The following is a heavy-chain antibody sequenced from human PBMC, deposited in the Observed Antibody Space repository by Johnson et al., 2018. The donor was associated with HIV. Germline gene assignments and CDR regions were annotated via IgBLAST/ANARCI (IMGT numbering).Heavy chain of an antibody. Sequence: QVQLVESGGGVVQPGRSLRLSCAASGFTFSSYAMHWVRQAQGKGLEWVAVISYDGSNKYYADSVKGRFTISRDNSKNTLYLQMNSLRAEDTAVYYCARGSLSGSPDIWGKGTMVTVSS. J-gene: IGHJ3*02. CDR3: ARGSLSGSPDI. D-gene: IGHD1-26*01. V-gene: IGHV3-30*04. CDR1: GFTFSSYA. CDR2: ISYDGSNK.